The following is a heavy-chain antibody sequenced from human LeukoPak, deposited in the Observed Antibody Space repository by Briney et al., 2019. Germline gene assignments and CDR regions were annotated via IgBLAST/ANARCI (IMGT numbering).Heavy chain of an antibody. CDR3: ARDSDLGGPSPAGY. CDR2: INPNSGGT. CDR1: GYTFTGYY. Sequence: ASVTVSCTASGYTFTGYYMHWVRQAPGQGLEWMGWINPNSGGTNYAQKFQGRVTMTRDTSISTAYMELSRLRSDDTAVYYCARDSDLGGPSPAGYWGQGTLVTVSS. V-gene: IGHV1-2*02. D-gene: IGHD3-16*01. J-gene: IGHJ4*02.